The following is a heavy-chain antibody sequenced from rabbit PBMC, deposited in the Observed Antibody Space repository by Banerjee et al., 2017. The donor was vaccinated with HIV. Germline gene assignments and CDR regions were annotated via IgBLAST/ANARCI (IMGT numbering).Heavy chain of an antibody. CDR2: IYAGSSGST. J-gene: IGHJ4*01. V-gene: IGHV1S40*01. Sequence: QSLEESGGDLVKPGASLTLTCTASGFSFSSSYYMCWVRQALGKGLEWIACIYAGSSGSTYYASWAKGRFTISKTTSTTVDLKMTSLTAADTATYFCAGDAGSNYYMGYFNLWGPGTLVTVS. CDR1: GFSFSSSYY. D-gene: IGHD8-1*01. CDR3: AGDAGSNYYMGYFNL.